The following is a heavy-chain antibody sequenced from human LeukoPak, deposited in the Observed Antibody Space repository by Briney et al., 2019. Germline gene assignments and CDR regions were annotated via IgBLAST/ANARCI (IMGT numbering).Heavy chain of an antibody. J-gene: IGHJ3*02. CDR3: AKGIGLRYFDWLSHDYDAFDI. CDR2: MSYDGSYK. CDR1: GFTFSSCG. D-gene: IGHD3-9*01. V-gene: IGHV3-30*18. Sequence: GGSLRLSCAASGFTFSSCGMHWVRQAPGNGLEWVAAMSYDGSYKYYVDSVKGRFTISRDNSKNTLYLQMNSLRAEDTAVYYCAKGIGLRYFDWLSHDYDAFDIWGQGTMVTVSS.